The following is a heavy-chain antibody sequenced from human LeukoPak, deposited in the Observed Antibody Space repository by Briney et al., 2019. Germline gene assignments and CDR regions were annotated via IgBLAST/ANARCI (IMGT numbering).Heavy chain of an antibody. D-gene: IGHD6-19*01. V-gene: IGHV3-21*01. CDR3: ARVQGGGYRTADY. CDR2: ISSSSSYI. J-gene: IGHJ4*02. CDR1: GFTFSNYA. Sequence: GGSLRLSCEASGFTFSNYAMSWVRQAPGKGLEWVSSISSSSSYIYYADSVKGRFTISRDNSKNTLFLQMNSLRGEDTAMYYCARVQGGGYRTADYWGQGTLVTVSS.